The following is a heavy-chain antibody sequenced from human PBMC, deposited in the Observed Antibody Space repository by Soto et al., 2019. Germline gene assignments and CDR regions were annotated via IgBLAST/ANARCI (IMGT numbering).Heavy chain of an antibody. CDR2: INHSGST. V-gene: IGHV4-34*01. J-gene: IGHJ4*02. CDR1: GGSFSGYY. Sequence: SETLSLTCAVYGGSFSGYYWSWIRQPPGKGLEWIGEINHSGSTNYNPSLKSRVTISVDTSKNQFSLKLSSVTAADTAVYYCAREKNYDFWSGYDGSTIDYWGQGILVTVSS. CDR3: AREKNYDFWSGYDGSTIDY. D-gene: IGHD3-3*01.